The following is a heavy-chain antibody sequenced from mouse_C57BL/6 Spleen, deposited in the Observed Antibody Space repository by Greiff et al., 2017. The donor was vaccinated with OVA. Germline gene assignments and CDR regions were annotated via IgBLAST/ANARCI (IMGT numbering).Heavy chain of an antibody. Sequence: EVHLVESGGGLVQPGGSLRLSCAASGFTFTDYYMSWVRQTPGKGLEWLGFIRNNANGTTTEYSATVKGRFTISGDNSQTILYLQMNALRAEDSATYYCARYLPGTCAYWGQGTLVTVSA. J-gene: IGHJ3*01. CDR1: GFTFTDYY. D-gene: IGHD5-5*01. V-gene: IGHV7-3*01. CDR3: ARYLPGTCAY. CDR2: IRNNANGTTT.